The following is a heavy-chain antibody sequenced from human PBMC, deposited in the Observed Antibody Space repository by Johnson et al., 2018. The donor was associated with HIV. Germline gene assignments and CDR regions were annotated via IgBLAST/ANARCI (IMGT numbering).Heavy chain of an antibody. V-gene: IGHV3-23*04. CDR2: ISGSCGST. D-gene: IGHD4-23*01. CDR3: ARDPDDYGGRDAFDI. J-gene: IGHJ3*02. Sequence: VQLVESGGGLVKPWGSLRLSCAASGFTVSSNYMSWVRQAPGKGLEWVSAISGSCGSTYYADSVKGRFTISRDNSKNTLYLQMNSLRAEDTAVYYCARDPDDYGGRDAFDIWGQGTMVTVSS. CDR1: GFTVSSNY.